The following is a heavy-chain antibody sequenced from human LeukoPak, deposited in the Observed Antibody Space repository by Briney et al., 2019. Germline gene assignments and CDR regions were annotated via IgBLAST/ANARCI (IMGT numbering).Heavy chain of an antibody. CDR2: IIPMFGTA. D-gene: IGHD5/OR15-5a*01. CDR3: ARARGIYEGYFDL. CDR1: GGTFSIYA. J-gene: IGHJ2*01. V-gene: IGHV1-69*05. Sequence: SVKVSCKASGGTFSIYAISWVRQAPGQGLEWMGGIIPMFGTANYAQKFQGRVTITTDESTSTTYMELSSLKSEDTAVYYCARARGIYEGYFDLWGLGSLVTVSS.